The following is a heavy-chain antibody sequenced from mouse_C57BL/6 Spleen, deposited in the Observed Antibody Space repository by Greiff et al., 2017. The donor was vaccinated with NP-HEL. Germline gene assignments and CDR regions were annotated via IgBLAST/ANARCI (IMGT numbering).Heavy chain of an antibody. D-gene: IGHD1-1*01. Sequence: QVQLQQSGAELVRPGTSVKVSCKASGYAFTNYLIEWVKQRPGQGLEWIGVINPGSGGTNYNEKFKGKATLTADKSSSTAYMQLSSLTSEDSAVYFCARLSSLYAMDYWGQGTSVTVSS. CDR3: ARLSSLYAMDY. CDR1: GYAFTNYL. CDR2: INPGSGGT. V-gene: IGHV1-54*01. J-gene: IGHJ4*01.